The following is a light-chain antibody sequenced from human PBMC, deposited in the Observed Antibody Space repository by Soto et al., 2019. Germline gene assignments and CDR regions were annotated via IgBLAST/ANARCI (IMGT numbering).Light chain of an antibody. CDR3: QQYHHWPPIT. CDR1: QNIDIN. Sequence: EIVMTQSPATLSVSPGARAPLSCRASQNIDINLVWYPQKPGQAPRLLIFRASTRATDIPARFSGSGSGPEFTLTISSLQSEDFAVYYCQQYHHWPPITFGQGTRLEIK. J-gene: IGKJ5*01. CDR2: RAS. V-gene: IGKV3-15*01.